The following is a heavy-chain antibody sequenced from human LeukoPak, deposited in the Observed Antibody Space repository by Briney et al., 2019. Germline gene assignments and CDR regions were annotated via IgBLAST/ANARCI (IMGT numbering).Heavy chain of an antibody. CDR3: AKDRGDYYSNPRYYFDY. V-gene: IGHV3-30*04. Sequence: GGSLRLSCAASGFTCSYYPMHWVRQAPGKGLEWVAVISYDGSNKYYADSVKGRFTISRDNSKNTLYLQMNSLRAEDTAVYYCAKDRGDYYSNPRYYFDYWGQGTLVTVSS. CDR1: GFTCSYYP. J-gene: IGHJ4*02. D-gene: IGHD4-11*01. CDR2: ISYDGSNK.